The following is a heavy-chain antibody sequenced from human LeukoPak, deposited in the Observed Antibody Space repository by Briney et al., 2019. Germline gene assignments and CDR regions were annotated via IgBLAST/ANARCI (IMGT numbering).Heavy chain of an antibody. V-gene: IGHV4-38-2*01. CDR1: GYSISSGYY. CDR3: ARHVPVYGFDC. J-gene: IGHJ4*01. D-gene: IGHD2-8*01. Sequence: SETLSLTCAVSGYSISSGYYWGWIRQPPGKGLEWIGSIYHSGSTYYNPSLKIRVTISVDTSEKQFSLTLSAVTASVRSLCFGARHVPVYGFDCWGHATLVTDSS. CDR2: IYHSGST.